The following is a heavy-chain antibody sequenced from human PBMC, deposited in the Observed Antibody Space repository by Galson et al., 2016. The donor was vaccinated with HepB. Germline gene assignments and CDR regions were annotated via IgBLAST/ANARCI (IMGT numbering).Heavy chain of an antibody. CDR2: IYWDDDK. Sequence: PALVKPTQTLTLTCTFSGFSLNTSGVAVGWIRQPPGKALDWLALIYWDDDKRYSPSLKSRLTITKDTSKNQVVLTMTNVDPMDTATYYCAHRRLAPGGPPYNVFDPWGQGTLVTVSS. CDR3: AHRRLAPGGPPYNVFDP. CDR1: GFSLNTSGVA. J-gene: IGHJ5*02. D-gene: IGHD2-15*01. V-gene: IGHV2-5*02.